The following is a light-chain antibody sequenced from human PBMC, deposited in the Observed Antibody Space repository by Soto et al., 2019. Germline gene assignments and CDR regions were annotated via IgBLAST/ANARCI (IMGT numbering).Light chain of an antibody. CDR3: QQYRNWPRT. CDR1: QSVSRH. Sequence: EIVLTQSPATLSLSPGERATLSCRASQSVSRHLAWYQQKPGQAPRLLVYGASTKATDMPGRFSGRGSGTEFTLTINNLQSEDFAVYYCQQYRNWPRTFGQGTKVDI. CDR2: GAS. J-gene: IGKJ1*01. V-gene: IGKV3-15*01.